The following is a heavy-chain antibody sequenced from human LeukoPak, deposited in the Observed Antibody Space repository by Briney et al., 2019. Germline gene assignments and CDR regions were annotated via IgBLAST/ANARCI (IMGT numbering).Heavy chain of an antibody. CDR3: ARGNWNYARNFDY. J-gene: IGHJ4*02. D-gene: IGHD1-7*01. CDR2: IYYSGST. CDR1: GGSISSYY. V-gene: IGHV4-59*01. Sequence: SETLSLTCTVSGGSISSYYWSWIRQPPGKGLEWIGYIYYSGSTNYNPSLKSRVTISVDTSKNQFSLKLSTVTAADTAVYYCARGNWNYARNFDYWGEGTPVTVSS.